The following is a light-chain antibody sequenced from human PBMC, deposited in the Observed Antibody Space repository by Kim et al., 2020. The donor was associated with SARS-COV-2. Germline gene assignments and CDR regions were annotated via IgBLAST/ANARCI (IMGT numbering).Light chain of an antibody. J-gene: IGKJ2*03. CDR2: VAS. V-gene: IGKV1-39*01. CDR3: QQSYSTPYS. CDR1: QCISSS. Sequence: AYVGERVTITCRASQCISSSLNWYQQKPGKAPKFLIYVASSLQSGVPSRFSGSGSGTDYTLTISSLLPEEFAPYYCQQSYSTPYSFGQGSKLEI.